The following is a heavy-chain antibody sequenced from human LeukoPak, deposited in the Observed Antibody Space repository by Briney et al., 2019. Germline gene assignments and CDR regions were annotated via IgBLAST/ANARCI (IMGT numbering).Heavy chain of an antibody. CDR3: ARHAREMATELDYYYYYMDV. D-gene: IGHD5-24*01. Sequence: SETLSLTCTVSGGSISSSSYYWGWIRQPPGKGLEWIGSIYYSGSTYYNPSLKSRVTISVDTSKNQFSLKLSSVTAADTAVYYCARHAREMATELDYYYYYMDVWGKGTTVTISS. CDR2: IYYSGST. J-gene: IGHJ6*03. V-gene: IGHV4-39*01. CDR1: GGSISSSSYY.